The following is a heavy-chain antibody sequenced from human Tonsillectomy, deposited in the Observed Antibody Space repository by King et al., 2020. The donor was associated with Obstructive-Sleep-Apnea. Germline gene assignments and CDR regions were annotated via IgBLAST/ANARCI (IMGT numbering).Heavy chain of an antibody. CDR1: GGSISSNSY. D-gene: IGHD5-18*01. V-gene: IGHV4-39*07. Sequence: LQLQESGPGLVKPSETLSLTCNVSGGSISSNSYWGWIRQPPGEGLEWIGHIYYSGNTYYNPSLKSRVTISVDTSKNQFSLELNSVTAADTAVYYCARADRDIAMGLFAYWGQGTLVTVSS. CDR2: IYYSGNT. J-gene: IGHJ4*02. CDR3: ARADRDIAMGLFAY.